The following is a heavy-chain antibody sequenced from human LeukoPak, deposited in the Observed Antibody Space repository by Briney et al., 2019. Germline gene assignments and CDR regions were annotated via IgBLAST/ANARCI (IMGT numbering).Heavy chain of an antibody. CDR1: GYSFTSYW. J-gene: IGHJ4*02. V-gene: IGHV5-10-1*01. Sequence: GESLRISSKGSGYSFTSYWISWVRQIPRERLEGMGRIDPSDYYTNYSPSFQGHVTISADKSSTTACLQWSSLKASDTAMYCCARLGNNVVSGGGDYWGQGTLVTVSS. D-gene: IGHD3-10*01. CDR2: IDPSDYYT. CDR3: ARLGNNVVSGGGDY.